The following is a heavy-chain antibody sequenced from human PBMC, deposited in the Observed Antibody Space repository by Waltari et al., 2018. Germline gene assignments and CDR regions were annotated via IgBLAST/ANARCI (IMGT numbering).Heavy chain of an antibody. D-gene: IGHD4-17*01. J-gene: IGHJ4*02. V-gene: IGHV3-9*01. CDR1: GFTFGDYA. CDR3: AKVGLGGDYGIFDY. Sequence: EVQLVVSGGDLVQPGRSLRLSCVTSGFTFGDYAMHWVRQFPGKGLQWGSGSSWNGGSRGYADSVKGRFTISRDNAKNSLYLEMNSLRAEDTALYYCAKVGLGGDYGIFDYWGQGTLVTVSS. CDR2: SSWNGGSR.